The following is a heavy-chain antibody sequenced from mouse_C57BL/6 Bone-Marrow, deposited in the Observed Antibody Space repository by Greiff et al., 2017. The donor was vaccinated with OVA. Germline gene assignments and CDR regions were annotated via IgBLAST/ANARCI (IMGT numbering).Heavy chain of an antibody. CDR2: ISDGGSYT. J-gene: IGHJ2*01. CDR1: GFTFSSYA. V-gene: IGHV5-4*03. Sequence: EVKLQESGGGLVKPGGSLKLSCAASGFTFSSYAMSWVRQTPEKRLEWVATISDGGSYTYYPDNVKGRFTISRDNAKNNLYLQMSHLKSEDTAMYYCARVGNCFDYWGQGTTLTVSS. CDR3: ARVGNCFDY.